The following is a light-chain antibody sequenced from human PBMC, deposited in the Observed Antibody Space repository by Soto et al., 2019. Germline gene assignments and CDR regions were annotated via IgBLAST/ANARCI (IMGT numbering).Light chain of an antibody. Sequence: EIVMTQSPATLSVSPGERATLSCRASQSVSSNLAWYQQKPGQAPRLLIYGASTRATGIPARISGSGSGTEFTLTISSLQSEDFAVYYCQQYGSSPWTLGQGTKVDIK. CDR1: QSVSSN. V-gene: IGKV3-15*01. J-gene: IGKJ1*01. CDR2: GAS. CDR3: QQYGSSPWT.